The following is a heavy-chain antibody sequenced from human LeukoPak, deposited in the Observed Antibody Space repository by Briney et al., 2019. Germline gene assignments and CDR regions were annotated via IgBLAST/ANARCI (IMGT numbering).Heavy chain of an antibody. CDR1: GGSISLSYYY. D-gene: IGHD3-10*01. Sequence: SETLSLTCSVSGGSISLSYYYWGWIRQPPGKGLEWIGTINYSGSTFYNPSLKSRVSRSVDTSKNQFSLKLSSVTAADTAVYYCARDRGFMVRGSRRGYDDYYYYMDVWGKGTTVTISS. CDR2: INYSGST. CDR3: ARDRGFMVRGSRRGYDDYYYYMDV. V-gene: IGHV4-39*02. J-gene: IGHJ6*03.